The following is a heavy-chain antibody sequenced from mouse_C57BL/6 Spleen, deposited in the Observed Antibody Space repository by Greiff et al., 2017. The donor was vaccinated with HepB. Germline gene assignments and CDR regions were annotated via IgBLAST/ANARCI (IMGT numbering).Heavy chain of an antibody. CDR1: GYTFTSYW. J-gene: IGHJ2*01. CDR3: ARGGTVVGDY. Sequence: QVQLQQPGAELVMPGASVKLSCKASGYTFTSYWMHWVKQRPGQGLEWSGEIDPSDSYTNYNQKFKGKSTLTVDKSSSTAYMQLSSLTSEDSAVYYCARGGTVVGDYWGQGTTLTVSS. D-gene: IGHD1-1*01. CDR2: IDPSDSYT. V-gene: IGHV1-69*01.